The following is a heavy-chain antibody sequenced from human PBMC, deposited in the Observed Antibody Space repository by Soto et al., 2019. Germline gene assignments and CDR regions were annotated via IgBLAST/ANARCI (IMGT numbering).Heavy chain of an antibody. CDR2: IIPILGIA. V-gene: IGHV1-69*02. J-gene: IGHJ5*02. CDR3: ARGNYDILTGYPQDWFDP. D-gene: IGHD3-9*01. Sequence: ASVKVSCKASGGTFSSYTISWVRQAPGQGLEWMGRIIPILGIANYAQKFQGRVTITADKSTSTAYMELSSLRSEDTAVYYCARGNYDILTGYPQDWFDPWGQGTLVTVSS. CDR1: GGTFSSYT.